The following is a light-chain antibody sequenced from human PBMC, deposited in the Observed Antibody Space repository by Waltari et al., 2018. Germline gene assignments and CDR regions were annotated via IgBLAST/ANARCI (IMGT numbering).Light chain of an antibody. Sequence: EIVLTQSPGTLSLSPGERATLSCRASQSLSIYLAWYQQKPGRAPRLLIYHASGRATGVPDRFSGSGSGTDFSLTISRLEPEDFAVYYCQHDVSLPVTFGQGTKVEIK. V-gene: IGKV3-20*01. CDR2: HAS. CDR3: QHDVSLPVT. J-gene: IGKJ1*01. CDR1: QSLSIY.